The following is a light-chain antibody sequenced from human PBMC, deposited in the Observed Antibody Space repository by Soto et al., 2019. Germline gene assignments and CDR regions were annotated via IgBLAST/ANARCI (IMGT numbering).Light chain of an antibody. CDR3: QQANSVPYT. Sequence: DIQMTQSPSSVSASVGDRVTITCRASQDIKKWLAWYRQKPGKAPELLIYAASNLQIGVPSRFSGSGSGTDFTLTISSLLPEDFATYYCQQANSVPYTFGQGTKLEIK. J-gene: IGKJ2*01. CDR2: AAS. V-gene: IGKV1-12*01. CDR1: QDIKKW.